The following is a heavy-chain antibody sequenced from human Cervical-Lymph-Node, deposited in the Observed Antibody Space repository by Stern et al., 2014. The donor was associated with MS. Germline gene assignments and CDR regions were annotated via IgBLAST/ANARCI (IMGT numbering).Heavy chain of an antibody. CDR3: TKRESDFWSGGFDP. CDR1: GFTFSVYG. V-gene: IGHV3-30*18. J-gene: IGHJ5*02. CDR2: LSYDGSNK. D-gene: IGHD3-3*01. Sequence: VQLVESGGGVVQPGRSLRLSCAASGFTFSVYGMHWVRQAPGTGLEWVALLSYDGSNKSYADSVKGRFTISRDNSKDTLYLQMNSLRSEDTAVYYCTKRESDFWSGGFDPWGQGTLVTVSS.